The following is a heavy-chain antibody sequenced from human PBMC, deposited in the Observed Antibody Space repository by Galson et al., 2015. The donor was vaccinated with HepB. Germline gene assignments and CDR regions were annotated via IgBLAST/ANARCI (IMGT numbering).Heavy chain of an antibody. Sequence: CAASGFTFSNAWMSWVRQAPGKGLEWVGRIKSKTDGGTTDYAAPVKGRFTISRDDSKNTLYLQMNSLKTEDTAVYYCTTDKGWELITATRGYYLDYWGQGTLVTVSS. J-gene: IGHJ4*02. D-gene: IGHD1-26*01. V-gene: IGHV3-15*01. CDR3: TTDKGWELITATRGYYLDY. CDR2: IKSKTDGGTT. CDR1: GFTFSNAW.